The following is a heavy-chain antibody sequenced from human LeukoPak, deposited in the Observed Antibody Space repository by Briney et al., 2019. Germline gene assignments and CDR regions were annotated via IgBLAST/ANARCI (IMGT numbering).Heavy chain of an antibody. V-gene: IGHV4-59*01. CDR2: IYYSGST. CDR1: GSSISSYY. D-gene: IGHD6-6*01. Sequence: PSETLSLTCTVSGSSISSYYWSWIRQPPGKGLEWIGYIYYSGSTNYNPSLKSRVTISVDTSKNQFSLKLSSVTAADTAVYYCARGPGLEYSSSHSGMAFDIWGQGTMVTVSS. J-gene: IGHJ3*02. CDR3: ARGPGLEYSSSHSGMAFDI.